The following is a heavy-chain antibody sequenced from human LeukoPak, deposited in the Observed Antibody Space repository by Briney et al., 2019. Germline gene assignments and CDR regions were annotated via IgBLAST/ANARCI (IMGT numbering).Heavy chain of an antibody. CDR3: ARKNRLWYFDL. D-gene: IGHD6-25*01. CDR1: GYSISSGYY. Sequence: SETLSLTCAVSGYSISSGYYWGWIRQPPGKGLEWIGSIYHSGSTYYNPSLKSRVTISVDTSKNQLSLKLSSVTAADTAVYYCARKNRLWYFDLWGRGTLVTVSS. V-gene: IGHV4-38-2*01. CDR2: IYHSGST. J-gene: IGHJ2*01.